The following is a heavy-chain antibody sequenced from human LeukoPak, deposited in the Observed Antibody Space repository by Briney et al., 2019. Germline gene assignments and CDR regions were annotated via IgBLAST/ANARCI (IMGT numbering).Heavy chain of an antibody. CDR1: GYTFTGYY. CDR2: INPNSGGT. J-gene: IGHJ4*02. V-gene: IGHV1-2*02. D-gene: IGHD6-19*01. CDR3: ARLYNSIAVAGTTG. Sequence: ASVKVSCKASGYTFTGYYMHWVRQAPGQGLEWMGWINPNSGGTNYAQKFQGRVTMTRDTSIGTAYMELSRLRSDDTAVYYCARLYNSIAVAGTTGWGQGTLVTVSS.